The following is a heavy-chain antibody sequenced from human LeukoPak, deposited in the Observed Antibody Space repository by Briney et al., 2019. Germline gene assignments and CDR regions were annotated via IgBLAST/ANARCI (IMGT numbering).Heavy chain of an antibody. CDR2: IYYSGST. V-gene: IGHV4-31*03. CDR3: ARYCSSTSCWPGEAFDI. Sequence: SETLSLTCTVSGGSISSGGYYWSWIRQHPGKGLEWTGYIYYSGSTYYNPSLKSRVTISVDTSKNQFSLKLSSVTAADTAVYYCARYCSSTSCWPGEAFDIWGQGTMVTVSS. CDR1: GGSISSGGYY. J-gene: IGHJ3*02. D-gene: IGHD2-2*01.